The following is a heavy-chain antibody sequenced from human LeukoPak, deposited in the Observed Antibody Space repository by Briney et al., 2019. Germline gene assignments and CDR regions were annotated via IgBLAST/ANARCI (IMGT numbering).Heavy chain of an antibody. D-gene: IGHD3-10*01. CDR2: INHSGST. V-gene: IGHV4-34*01. CDR3: ARPARKNYYGSGSYQYYYYYYYMDV. Sequence: PSETLSLTCAVYGGSFSGYYWSWIRQPPGKGLEWIGEINHSGSTNYNPSLKSRVTISVDTSKNQFSLKLSSVTAADTAVYYCARPARKNYYGSGSYQYYYYYYYMDVWGKGTTVTISS. J-gene: IGHJ6*03. CDR1: GGSFSGYY.